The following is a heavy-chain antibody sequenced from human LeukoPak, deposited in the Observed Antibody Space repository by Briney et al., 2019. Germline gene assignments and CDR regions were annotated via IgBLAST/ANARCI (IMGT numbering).Heavy chain of an antibody. V-gene: IGHV3-23*01. Sequence: GGSLRLSCAASGLTFSTYGMTWARQAPGKGLEWVSAISGSGASIYYADSVKGRFTISRDNSKNTLYVQMNILRAEDTAVYYCAKDRGWFGGSLANFDYWGQGTLVTVSS. J-gene: IGHJ4*02. D-gene: IGHD3-10*01. CDR2: ISGSGASI. CDR1: GLTFSTYG. CDR3: AKDRGWFGGSLANFDY.